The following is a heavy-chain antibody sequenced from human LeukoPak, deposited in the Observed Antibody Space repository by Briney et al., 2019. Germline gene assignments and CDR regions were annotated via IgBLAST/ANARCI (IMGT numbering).Heavy chain of an antibody. D-gene: IGHD3-3*01. J-gene: IGHJ6*03. CDR1: GGTFSSYA. V-gene: IGHV1-69*13. Sequence: ASVKVSCKASGGTFSSYAISWVRQAPGQGLEWMGGIIPIFGTANYAQKVQGRVTMTADASTSTAYMELSSLRSDDTAVYYCASGTIFGVVITYYYYYYYMDVWGKGTTVTVSS. CDR3: ASGTIFGVVITYYYYYYYMDV. CDR2: IIPIFGTA.